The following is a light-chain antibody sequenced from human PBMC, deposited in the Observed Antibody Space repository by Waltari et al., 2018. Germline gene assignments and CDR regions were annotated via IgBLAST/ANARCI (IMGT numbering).Light chain of an antibody. CDR2: GAS. CDR3: QQRANWPPLT. J-gene: IGKJ4*01. Sequence: EVVLTQSPATVSLSPGDRATLSCRASQSVYNSLAWYQQKPGQAPRLLIYGASQRATGIPARFSGSGSGTDFTLTISSLEPEDVAVYYCQQRANWPPLTFGGGTKVEIK. CDR1: QSVYNS. V-gene: IGKV3-11*01.